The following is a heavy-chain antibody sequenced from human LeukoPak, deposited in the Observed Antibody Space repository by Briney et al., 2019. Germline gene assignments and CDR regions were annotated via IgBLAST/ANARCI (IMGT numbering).Heavy chain of an antibody. V-gene: IGHV1-18*01. Sequence: ASVKVSCKASGYTFTSYGISWVRQAPGRGLEWMGWISAYNGNTNYAQKLQGRVTMTTDTSTSTAYMELRSLRSDDTAVYYCARVCRYYYGSGSYPNYFDYWGQGTLVTVSS. CDR1: GYTFTSYG. D-gene: IGHD3-10*01. CDR2: ISAYNGNT. CDR3: ARVCRYYYGSGSYPNYFDY. J-gene: IGHJ4*02.